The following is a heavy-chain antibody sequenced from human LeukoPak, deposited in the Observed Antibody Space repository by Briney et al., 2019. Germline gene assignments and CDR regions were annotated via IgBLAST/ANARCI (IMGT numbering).Heavy chain of an antibody. CDR3: AKDGRYYFGSGSYPFDS. CDR1: GFTFSNYA. Sequence: GGSLRLSCAASGFTFSNYAMSWVRQAPGKGLEWVSAISGSADNTYYADSVRGRFTISRDNSKDTLYLHMKGLRALDTAMYYCAKDGRYYFGSGSYPFDSWGQGTRVTVSS. D-gene: IGHD3-10*01. J-gene: IGHJ5*01. CDR2: ISGSADNT. V-gene: IGHV3-23*01.